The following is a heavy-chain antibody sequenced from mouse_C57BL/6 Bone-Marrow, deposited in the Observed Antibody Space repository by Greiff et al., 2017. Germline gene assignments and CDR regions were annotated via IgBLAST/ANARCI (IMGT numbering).Heavy chain of an antibody. D-gene: IGHD4-1*01. V-gene: IGHV1-54*01. J-gene: IGHJ3*01. CDR1: GYAFTNYL. CDR3: ARSKNWDSWFAY. CDR2: INPGSGGT. Sequence: VQLQHSGAELVRPGTSVKVSCKASGYAFTNYLIEWVKQRPGQGLEWIGVINPGSGGTNYNEKFKGKATLTADKSSSTAYMQLSSLTSEDSAVYFCARSKNWDSWFAYWGQGTRVTVSA.